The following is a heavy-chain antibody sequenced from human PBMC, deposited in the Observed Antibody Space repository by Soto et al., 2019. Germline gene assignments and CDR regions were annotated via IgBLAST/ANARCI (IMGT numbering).Heavy chain of an antibody. Sequence: QVQLQQWGAGLLKPSETLSLTCAVYGGSFSGYYWSWIRQPPGKGLEWIGEINHSGSTNYNPSLKSRVTISVDTSKNQFSLKLSSVTAADTAVYYCARKIHHYYDSSGYYYVARWFDPWGQGTLVTVSS. CDR2: INHSGST. D-gene: IGHD3-22*01. CDR1: GGSFSGYY. CDR3: ARKIHHYYDSSGYYYVARWFDP. J-gene: IGHJ5*02. V-gene: IGHV4-34*01.